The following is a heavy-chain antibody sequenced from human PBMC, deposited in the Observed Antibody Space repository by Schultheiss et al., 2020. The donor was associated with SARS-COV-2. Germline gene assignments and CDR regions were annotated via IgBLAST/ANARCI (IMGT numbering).Heavy chain of an antibody. CDR2: INHSGST. V-gene: IGHV4-34*01. CDR1: GFTFSDSY. Sequence: ESLKISCAASGFTFSDSYMNWIRQAPGKGLEWIGEINHSGSTNYNPSLKSRVTISVDTSKNQFSLKLSSVTAADTAVYYCARGGLGGIAARRVYYYYYMDVWGKGTTGTVSS. J-gene: IGHJ6*03. CDR3: ARGGLGGIAARRVYYYYYMDV. D-gene: IGHD6-6*01.